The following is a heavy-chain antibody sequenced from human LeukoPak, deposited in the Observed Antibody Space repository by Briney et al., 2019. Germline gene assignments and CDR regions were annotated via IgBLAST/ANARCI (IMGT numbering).Heavy chain of an antibody. V-gene: IGHV3-48*03. Sequence: GGSLRLSCAASGFTFSSYEMNWVRQAPGKGLEWVSYISSSGSTIYYADSVKGRFTISRDNAKNSLYLQMNSLRAEDTGVYYCARDPTIVVVATNPPDYWGQGTLVTVSS. J-gene: IGHJ4*02. D-gene: IGHD2-15*01. CDR3: ARDPTIVVVATNPPDY. CDR1: GFTFSSYE. CDR2: ISSSGSTI.